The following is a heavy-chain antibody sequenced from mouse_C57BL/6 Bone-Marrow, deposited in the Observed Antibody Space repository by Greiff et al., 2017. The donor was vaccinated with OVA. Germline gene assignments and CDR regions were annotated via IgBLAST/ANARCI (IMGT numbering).Heavy chain of an antibody. J-gene: IGHJ4*01. Sequence: QVQLQQSGAELVRPGASVTLSCKASGYTFTDYEMHWVKQTPVHGLEWIGAIDPETGGTAYNQKFKGKAILTADKSSSTAYMALRSLTSEDSAVYYCTRGYSNYYAMDYWGEGTSVTASS. CDR1: GYTFTDYE. CDR2: IDPETGGT. V-gene: IGHV1-15*01. D-gene: IGHD2-5*01. CDR3: TRGYSNYYAMDY.